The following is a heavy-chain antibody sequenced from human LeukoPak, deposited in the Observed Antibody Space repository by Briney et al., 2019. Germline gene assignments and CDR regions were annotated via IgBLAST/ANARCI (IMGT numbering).Heavy chain of an antibody. Sequence: GGSLRLSCAASGFTFSSYSMNWVRQAPGKGLEWVSSISSSSSYIYYADSVKGRFTISRDNAKNSLYLQMNSLRAEDTAVYYCAHPYATSEPADCWGQGTLVTVSS. V-gene: IGHV3-21*01. J-gene: IGHJ4*02. CDR3: AHPYATSEPADC. D-gene: IGHD2-2*01. CDR1: GFTFSSYS. CDR2: ISSSSSYI.